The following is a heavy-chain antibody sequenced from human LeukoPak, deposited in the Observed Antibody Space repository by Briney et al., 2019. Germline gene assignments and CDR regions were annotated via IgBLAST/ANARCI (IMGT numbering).Heavy chain of an antibody. J-gene: IGHJ4*02. Sequence: GRSLRLSCAASGFTFSSYGMHWVRQAPGKGLEWVAFITYDGTSTYYADSVKGRFTISRDNSKNTLYLQMNSLRPEDTAVYYCAKDREFRDIVVVVAAMTHWGQGTLVTVSS. D-gene: IGHD2-15*01. CDR2: ITYDGTST. CDR3: AKDREFRDIVVVVAAMTH. CDR1: GFTFSSYG. V-gene: IGHV3-30*18.